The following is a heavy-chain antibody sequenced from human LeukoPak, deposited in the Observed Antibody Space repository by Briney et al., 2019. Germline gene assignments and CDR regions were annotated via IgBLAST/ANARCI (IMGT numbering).Heavy chain of an antibody. CDR3: ARDSYCSGGSCYPNNWFDP. CDR2: IYTSGST. V-gene: IGHV4-61*02. J-gene: IGHJ5*02. Sequence: SETLSLTCSVSGGSISGRRYYWSWIRQPAGKGLEWIGRIYTSGSTNYNPSLKSRVTMSVDTSKNQFSLKLSSVTAADTAVYYCARDSYCSGGSCYPNNWFDPWGQGTLVTVSS. CDR1: GGSISGRRYY. D-gene: IGHD2-15*01.